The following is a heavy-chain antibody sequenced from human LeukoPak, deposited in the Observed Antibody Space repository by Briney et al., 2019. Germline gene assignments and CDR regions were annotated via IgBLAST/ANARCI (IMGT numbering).Heavy chain of an antibody. Sequence: SETLSLTCTVSGGSIRSSYYYWGWIRQPPGKGLEWIGSIYDSGSSYYNPSLKSRVTISVDTSKNQFSLKLSSVTAADTAVYYCASYSNYVGSDYWGQGTLVTVSS. D-gene: IGHD4-11*01. J-gene: IGHJ4*02. CDR3: ASYSNYVGSDY. CDR1: GGSIRSSYYY. V-gene: IGHV4-39*07. CDR2: IYDSGSS.